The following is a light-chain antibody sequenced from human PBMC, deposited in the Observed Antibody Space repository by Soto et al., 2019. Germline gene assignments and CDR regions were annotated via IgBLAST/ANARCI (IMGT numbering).Light chain of an antibody. CDR2: DVS. CDR1: QNISNY. J-gene: IGKJ1*01. V-gene: IGKV3-11*01. Sequence: EIVLTQPPATLSLSPGIRATLPWRASQNISNYLIWYQQKPGQAPRLLSYDVSNRATGIPARFSGSGSVTDFTLTISSLDPEDFEVYYCQQRSNWPRTFGQGTNVEIK. CDR3: QQRSNWPRT.